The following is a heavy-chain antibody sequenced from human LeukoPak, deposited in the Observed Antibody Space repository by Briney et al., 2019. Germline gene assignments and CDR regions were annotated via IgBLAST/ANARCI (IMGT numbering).Heavy chain of an antibody. J-gene: IGHJ6*02. Sequence: PGGSLRLSCAASGFTFNSYSMNWVRQAPGKGLVWVSFIKTDGSIAAYADSVKGRFTISRDNAKNTLYLQMNSLRAEDTAVYYCARTPTYGFWSGYTLDVWGQGTTVTVSS. D-gene: IGHD3-3*01. CDR1: GFTFNSYS. V-gene: IGHV3-74*01. CDR3: ARTPTYGFWSGYTLDV. CDR2: IKTDGSIA.